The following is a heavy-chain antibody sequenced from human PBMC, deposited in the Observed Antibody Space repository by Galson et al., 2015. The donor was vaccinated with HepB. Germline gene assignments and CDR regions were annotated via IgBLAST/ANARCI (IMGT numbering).Heavy chain of an antibody. J-gene: IGHJ5*02. D-gene: IGHD4/OR15-4a*01. Sequence: SLRLSCAASGFTFSSYAMSWVRQPPGKGLEWVSSITGSGGSTYYADSVKGRFTVSRDNSKNTLYLQMDSLRAEDTAVFYCAKDVLPNDYGERWGWLFDPWGQGTLVTVSS. CDR2: ITGSGGST. CDR3: AKDVLPNDYGERWGWLFDP. V-gene: IGHV3-23*01. CDR1: GFTFSSYA.